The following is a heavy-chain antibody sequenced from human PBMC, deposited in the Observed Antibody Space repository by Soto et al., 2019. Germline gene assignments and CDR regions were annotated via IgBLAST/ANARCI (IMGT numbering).Heavy chain of an antibody. Sequence: GASVKVYCKASGGTFSSYAICWVLQTPGKGIEWMGGIIPLCGRANYAQKFQGRVTINAAASTNTAYMDLSSRISEDTAVYYCVSVGPEGLRLGEWGNYYGMDVWGLGDTVT. CDR3: VSVGPEGLRLGEWGNYYGMDV. V-gene: IGHV1-69*13. D-gene: IGHD3-16*01. CDR1: GGTFSSYA. J-gene: IGHJ6*02. CDR2: IIPLCGRA.